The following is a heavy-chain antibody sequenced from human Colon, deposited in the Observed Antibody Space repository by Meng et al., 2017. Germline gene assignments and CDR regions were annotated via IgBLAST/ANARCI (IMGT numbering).Heavy chain of an antibody. J-gene: IGHJ5*02. CDR3: ARTNYGDYNWFDP. Sequence: QVQLQESGPGLVKPSQTLSFTCTVSGGSISSGGFYWSWIRHHPGKGLEWIGYIYYSGSTYYNPSLRSRVAISIDTSKNQFSLKLTSVTAADTAVYFCARTNYGDYNWFDPWGQGTLVTVSS. D-gene: IGHD4-17*01. V-gene: IGHV4-31*03. CDR2: IYYSGST. CDR1: GGSISSGGFY.